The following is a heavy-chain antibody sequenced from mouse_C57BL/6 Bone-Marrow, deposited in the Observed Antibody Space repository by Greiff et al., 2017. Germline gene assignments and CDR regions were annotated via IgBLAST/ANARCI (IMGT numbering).Heavy chain of an antibody. V-gene: IGHV1-82*01. CDR2: IYPGDGDT. D-gene: IGHD2-3*01. CDR1: GYAFSSSW. Sequence: QVRLKESGPELVKPGASVKISCKASGYAFSSSWMNWVKQRPGKGLEWIGRIYPGDGDTNYNGKFKGKATLTADKSSSTAYMQLSSLTSEDSAVYFCARKDGYYWYFDVWGTGTTVTVSS. J-gene: IGHJ1*03. CDR3: ARKDGYYWYFDV.